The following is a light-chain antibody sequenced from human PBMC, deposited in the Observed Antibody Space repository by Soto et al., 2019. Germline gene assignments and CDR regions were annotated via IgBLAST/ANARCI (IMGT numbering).Light chain of an antibody. CDR2: GAS. V-gene: IGKV3-20*01. J-gene: IGKJ1*01. CDR3: QQYGSSPRT. Sequence: EIVLTQSPGTLSLSPGERATLSCRASQSVSSNYLACYQQKPGQAPRLLSYGASSRATGIPDRFSGSWSGTDFPLTISRLEPEDFAVYYCQQYGSSPRTFGQGTQVEI. CDR1: QSVSSNY.